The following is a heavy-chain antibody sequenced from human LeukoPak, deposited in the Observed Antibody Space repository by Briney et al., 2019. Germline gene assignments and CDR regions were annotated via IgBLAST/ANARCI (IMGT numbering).Heavy chain of an antibody. CDR1: GGSFSGYY. CDR2: INHSGST. Sequence: PSETLSLTCAVYGGSFSGYYWSWIRQPPGKGLEWIGEINHSGSTNYNPSLKSRVTISVDTSKNQFSLKLSSVTAADTAVYYCARGGIYCSSTSCRNWFDPWGQGTLVTVSS. D-gene: IGHD2-2*01. CDR3: ARGGIYCSSTSCRNWFDP. J-gene: IGHJ5*02. V-gene: IGHV4-34*01.